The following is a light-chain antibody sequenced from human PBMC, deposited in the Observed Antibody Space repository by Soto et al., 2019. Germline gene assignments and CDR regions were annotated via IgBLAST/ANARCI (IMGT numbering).Light chain of an antibody. J-gene: IGKJ2*01. V-gene: IGKV3-15*01. CDR3: QQYNNWAYT. CDR1: QSVSSN. CDR2: GAS. Sequence: EIVMTQSPDTLSVSPGERATLSCRASQSVSSNLAWYQQKPGQAPRLLIFGASTRATGIPAGFSGSGSGTGFTVRMSGLQSEDFAVYQGQQYNNWAYTFGQGTTLEIK.